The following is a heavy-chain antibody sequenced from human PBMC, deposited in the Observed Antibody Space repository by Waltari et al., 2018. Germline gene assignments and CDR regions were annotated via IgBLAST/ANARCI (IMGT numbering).Heavy chain of an antibody. CDR1: GFNFNDYG. J-gene: IGHJ4*02. V-gene: IGHV3-30*03. CDR3: ASVTGTGY. CDR2: VSFEETTQ. Sequence: QVHLVESGGGVVQPGGSLSLSCAGSGFNFNDYGIHWGRQAPGKGLEWLAVVSFEETTQYYADSVKGRFTISRDKSMNTVYLEMNSLRPDDTAMYYCASVTGTGYWGQGTLVTVSS. D-gene: IGHD1-1*01.